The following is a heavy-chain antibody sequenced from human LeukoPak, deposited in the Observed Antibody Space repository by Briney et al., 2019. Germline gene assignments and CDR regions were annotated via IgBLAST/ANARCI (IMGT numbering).Heavy chain of an antibody. CDR1: GFTFSSYA. V-gene: IGHV3-23*01. J-gene: IGHJ4*02. CDR3: AKSVTLWFGPSADY. D-gene: IGHD3-10*01. CDR2: ISGSGGST. Sequence: GGSLRLSCAASGFTFSSYAMSWVRQAPGKGLEWVSAISGSGGSTYYADSVKGRFTISRDNSKNTLYLQMNSLRAEDTAVYYCAKSVTLWFGPSADYWGQGTLVTVSS.